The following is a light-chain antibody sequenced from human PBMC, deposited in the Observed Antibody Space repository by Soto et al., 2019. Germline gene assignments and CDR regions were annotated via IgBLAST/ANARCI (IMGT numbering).Light chain of an antibody. J-gene: IGKJ1*01. CDR1: QGIIDY. V-gene: IGKV1-27*01. CDR3: QEYDSAPHT. Sequence: DIQMTQSPSSLSASVGDTVAITCRAIQGIIDYSAWFQQRPGKAPKLLIYAASTLHTGVPARFSGSGAGTEFNLTISSLQPEDAATYYCQEYDSAPHTFGQGTKVEIK. CDR2: AAS.